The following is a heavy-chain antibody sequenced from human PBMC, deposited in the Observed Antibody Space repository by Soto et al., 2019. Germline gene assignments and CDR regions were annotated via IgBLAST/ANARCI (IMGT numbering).Heavy chain of an antibody. J-gene: IGHJ6*03. CDR2: ISAYNGNT. V-gene: IGHV1-18*01. Sequence: GASVKVSCKASGYTFTSYGISWVRQAPGQGLEWMGWISAYNGNTNYAQKLQGRVTMTTDTSTSTVYMELRSLRSDDTAVYYFARILATIFGYCYYYYMDVWGKGTTVTVSS. D-gene: IGHD5-12*01. CDR3: ARILATIFGYCYYYYMDV. CDR1: GYTFTSYG.